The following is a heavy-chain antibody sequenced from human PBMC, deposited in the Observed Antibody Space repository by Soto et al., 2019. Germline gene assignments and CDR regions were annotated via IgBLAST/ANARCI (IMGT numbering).Heavy chain of an antibody. CDR3: ARGITMVRGVPPRFDP. CDR2: IYYSGST. J-gene: IGHJ5*02. V-gene: IGHV4-59*01. D-gene: IGHD3-10*01. Sequence: PSETLSLTCTVSGGSISGYYWSWIRQPPGKGLEWIGYIYYSGSTNYNPSLKSRVTISVDTSKNQFSLKLSSVTAADTAVYYCARGITMVRGVPPRFDPWGQGTLVTVSS. CDR1: GGSISGYY.